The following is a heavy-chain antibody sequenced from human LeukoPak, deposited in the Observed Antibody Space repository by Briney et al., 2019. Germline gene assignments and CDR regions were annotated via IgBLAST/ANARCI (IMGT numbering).Heavy chain of an antibody. Sequence: SETLSLTCTVSGGSISSYYWSWIRQPAGKGLEWIGRIYTSGSTNYNPSLKSRVTMSVDTSKNQFSLKLSSVTAADTAVYYCAATYYYDSSGYYPGFQHWGQGTLVTVSS. CDR3: AATYYYDSSGYYPGFQH. J-gene: IGHJ1*01. V-gene: IGHV4-4*07. CDR2: IYTSGST. CDR1: GGSISSYY. D-gene: IGHD3-22*01.